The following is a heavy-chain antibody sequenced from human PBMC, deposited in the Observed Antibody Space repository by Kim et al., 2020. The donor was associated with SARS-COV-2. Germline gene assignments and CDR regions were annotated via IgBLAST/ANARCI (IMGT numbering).Heavy chain of an antibody. CDR3: AKGRLISVAGPLDF. D-gene: IGHD6-19*01. V-gene: IGHV3-9*01. J-gene: IGHJ4*02. Sequence: YADSVKGRFAISRDNAKNSLHLQMDSLGSEDTALYYCAKGRLISVAGPLDFWGQGTLVTVSS.